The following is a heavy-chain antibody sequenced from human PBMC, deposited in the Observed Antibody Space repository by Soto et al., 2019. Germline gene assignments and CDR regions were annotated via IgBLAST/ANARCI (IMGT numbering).Heavy chain of an antibody. Sequence: QVQLQQWGAGLLKPSETLSLTCAVYGGSFSGYYWSWIRQPPGKGLEWIGEINHSGSTNYNPSLKRPVTQSVYTATTQFSLKLSSVTAADTAVYYCARLGYCRSTSGRDYWGQGTLVTASS. CDR3: ARLGYCRSTSGRDY. J-gene: IGHJ4*02. V-gene: IGHV4-34*01. CDR2: INHSGST. CDR1: GGSFSGYY. D-gene: IGHD2-2*01.